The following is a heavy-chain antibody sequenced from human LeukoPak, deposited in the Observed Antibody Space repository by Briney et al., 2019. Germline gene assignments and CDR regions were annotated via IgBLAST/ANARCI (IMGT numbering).Heavy chain of an antibody. V-gene: IGHV3-23*01. CDR2: ISASGDST. Sequence: GGSLRLSCAASGFTFSDYAMSWVRQAPGKGLEWLLAISASGDSTYYADAVKGQFTISRDNSKNTLYLQMDSLRAEDTAVYYCAKGGVYYFDYWGQGTLVTVSS. CDR1: GFTFSDYA. D-gene: IGHD3-16*01. J-gene: IGHJ4*02. CDR3: AKGGVYYFDY.